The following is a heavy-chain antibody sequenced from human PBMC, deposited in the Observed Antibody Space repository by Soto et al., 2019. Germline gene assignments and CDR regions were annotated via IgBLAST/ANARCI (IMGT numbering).Heavy chain of an antibody. CDR3: ARGVVVPAAIGLGYYYYGMDV. D-gene: IGHD2-2*02. V-gene: IGHV4-4*02. J-gene: IGHJ6*02. CDR1: GGSISSSNW. Sequence: PSETLSLTCAVSGGSISSSNWWSWVRQPPGKGLEWIGEIYHSGSTNYNPSLKSRVTISVDKSKNQFSLKLSSVTAADTAVYYCARGVVVPAAIGLGYYYYGMDVWGQGTTVTVSS. CDR2: IYHSGST.